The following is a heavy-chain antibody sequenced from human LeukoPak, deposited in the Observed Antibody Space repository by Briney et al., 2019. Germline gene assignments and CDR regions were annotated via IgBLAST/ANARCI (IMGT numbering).Heavy chain of an antibody. CDR3: ARVGARPAAAGMFDP. CDR2: IYYTGST. J-gene: IGHJ5*02. Sequence: SETLSLTCTVSGGSISPYYWSWVRQPPGKGLEWIGFIYYTGSTNYNPSLKSRVTISVDTSKNQFSLKLSSVTAADTAVYYCARVGARPAAAGMFDPWGQGTLVTVSS. D-gene: IGHD6-13*01. V-gene: IGHV4-59*01. CDR1: GGSISPYY.